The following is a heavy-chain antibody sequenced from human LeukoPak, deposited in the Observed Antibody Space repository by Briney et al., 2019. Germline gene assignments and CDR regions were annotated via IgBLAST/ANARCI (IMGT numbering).Heavy chain of an antibody. D-gene: IGHD3-22*01. V-gene: IGHV4-59*01. J-gene: IGHJ5*02. Sequence: SETLSLTRTVSGASISSYYWSWIRQPPGKGLEWIGYIYYSGSTNYNPSLKSRVTISVDTSKNQFSLRLSSVTAADTAVYYCARHRYYYDGSGYYYQPWGQGTLVTVSS. CDR3: ARHRYYYDGSGYYYQP. CDR1: GASISSYY. CDR2: IYYSGST.